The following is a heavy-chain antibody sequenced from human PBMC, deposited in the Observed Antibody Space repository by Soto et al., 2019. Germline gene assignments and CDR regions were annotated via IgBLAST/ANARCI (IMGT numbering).Heavy chain of an antibody. J-gene: IGHJ4*02. CDR2: IYYSGST. Sequence: QVQLQESGPGLVKPSETLSLTCTVSGGSVSSGRVYWSWIRQPPGKGLEWIGYIYYSGSTKYNSSLRSRVTISVDTSKNQFSLKLTSVTAADTAVYYCARSGSGSGWLGGQGTLVTVSS. CDR3: ARSGSGSGWL. V-gene: IGHV4-61*01. D-gene: IGHD6-19*01. CDR1: GGSVSSGRVY.